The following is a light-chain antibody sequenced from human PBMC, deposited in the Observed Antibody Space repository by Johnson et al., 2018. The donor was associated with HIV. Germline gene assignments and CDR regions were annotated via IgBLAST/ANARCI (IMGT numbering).Light chain of an antibody. J-gene: IGLJ1*01. V-gene: IGLV1-51*01. CDR2: DNN. CDR3: ATGDSRLSAGHV. Sequence: QSVLTQPPSVSAAPGQKVTISCSGSSSNIGNNYVSWYQQLPGTAPKLLIYDNNKRPSGIPDRISGSKSGTSATLGITGLQTGDEADYYCATGDSRLSAGHVFGTGTKVT. CDR1: SSNIGNNY.